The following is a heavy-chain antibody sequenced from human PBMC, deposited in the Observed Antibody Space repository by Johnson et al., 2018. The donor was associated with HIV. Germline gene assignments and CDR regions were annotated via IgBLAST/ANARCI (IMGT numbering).Heavy chain of an antibody. D-gene: IGHD1-26*01. CDR2: ISYVGSNK. CDR3: ARVPIPSSGSYDYDAFDV. Sequence: QVQLVESGGGVVQPGRSLRLSCAASGFTFSSYAMHWVRQAPGKGLEWVAVISYVGSNKYYADSVKGRFTISRDNSKNTLYLQMNSLRAEDTAVYYCARVPIPSSGSYDYDAFDVWGQGTMVTVSS. J-gene: IGHJ3*01. V-gene: IGHV3-30*04. CDR1: GFTFSSYA.